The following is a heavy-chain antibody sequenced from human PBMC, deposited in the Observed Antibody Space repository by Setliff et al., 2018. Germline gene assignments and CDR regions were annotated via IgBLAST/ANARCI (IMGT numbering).Heavy chain of an antibody. CDR1: GGSIGRGSRY. D-gene: IGHD6-13*01. Sequence: SETLSLTCTVSGGSIGRGSRYWSWIRQPAGKGLEWIGRIYYSGSTNYNPSLKSRVTISVDTSKNQFSLKLGSVTAADTAVYYCARGAGYSSRWYIYYYGMDVWGQGTTVTVSS. J-gene: IGHJ6*02. CDR2: IYYSGST. CDR3: ARGAGYSSRWYIYYYGMDV. V-gene: IGHV4-61*10.